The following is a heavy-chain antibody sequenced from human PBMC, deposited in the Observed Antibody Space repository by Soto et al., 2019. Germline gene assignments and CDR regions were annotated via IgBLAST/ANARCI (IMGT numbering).Heavy chain of an antibody. J-gene: IGHJ3*02. D-gene: IGHD5-18*01. V-gene: IGHV3-30-3*01. CDR1: GFTFSSYA. Sequence: GGSLRLSCAASGFTFSSYAMHWVRQAPGKGLEWVAVISYDGSNKYYADSVKGRFTISRDNSKNTLYLQMNSLRAEDTAVYYCARDRASEGSRYSHPGYAIDIRGQGTMVTVSS. CDR3: ARDRASEGSRYSHPGYAIDI. CDR2: ISYDGSNK.